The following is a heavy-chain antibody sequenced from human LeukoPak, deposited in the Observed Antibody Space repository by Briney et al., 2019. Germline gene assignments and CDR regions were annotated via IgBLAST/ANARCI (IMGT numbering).Heavy chain of an antibody. Sequence: GGSLRLSCAASGFTFSSYAMSWVRQAPGKGLEWVSAISGSGGSTYYADSVKGRFTISRDISKNTLYLQMNSLRAEDTAVYYCARNLNSGSYYYFDYWGQGTLVTVSS. V-gene: IGHV3-23*01. CDR2: ISGSGGST. D-gene: IGHD1-26*01. J-gene: IGHJ4*02. CDR3: ARNLNSGSYYYFDY. CDR1: GFTFSSYA.